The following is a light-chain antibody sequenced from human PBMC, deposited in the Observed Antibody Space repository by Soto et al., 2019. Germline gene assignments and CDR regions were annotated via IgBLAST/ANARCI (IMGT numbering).Light chain of an antibody. Sequence: EILMTQSPSTLSVSPGERATLSCRASQSVSSNLAWYQQKPGQAPRLLIYGASTRATGIPARFSGSGSGTEFTLTISSLQSEDFEVYYCQQYNNWLRTFGQGTKVDIK. CDR1: QSVSSN. J-gene: IGKJ1*01. CDR3: QQYNNWLRT. CDR2: GAS. V-gene: IGKV3-15*01.